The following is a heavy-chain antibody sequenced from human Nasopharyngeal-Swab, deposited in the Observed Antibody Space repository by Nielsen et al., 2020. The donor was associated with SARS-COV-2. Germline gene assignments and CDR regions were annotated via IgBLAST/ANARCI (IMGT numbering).Heavy chain of an antibody. CDR1: GFTFSSYS. CDR2: ISSSSSTI. V-gene: IGHV3-48*01. Sequence: GESLKISCAASGFTFSSYSMNWVRQAPGKGLEWVSYISSSSSTIYYADSVKGRFTISRDNAKNSLYLQMNSLRAEDTAVYYCARDRGEVAFDYWGQGTLVTVSS. J-gene: IGHJ4*02. D-gene: IGHD3-16*01. CDR3: ARDRGEVAFDY.